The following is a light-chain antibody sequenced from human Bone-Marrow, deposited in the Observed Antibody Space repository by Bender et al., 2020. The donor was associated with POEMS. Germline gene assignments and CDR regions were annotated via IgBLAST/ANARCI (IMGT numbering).Light chain of an antibody. J-gene: IGLJ3*02. CDR2: SSH. CDR3: AVWDDSLNGWV. CDR1: SSNIGAHA. Sequence: QSALTQPASVSGSPGQSITIPCSGGSSNIGAHAVNWYQHLPGTAPKLLIYSSHRRPSEVPDRFSGSRSGTSASLAISGLQSEDEADYYCAVWDDSLNGWVFGGGTKLTVL. V-gene: IGLV1-44*01.